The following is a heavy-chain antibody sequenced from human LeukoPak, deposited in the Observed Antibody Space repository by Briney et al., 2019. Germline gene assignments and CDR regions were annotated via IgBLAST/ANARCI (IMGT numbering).Heavy chain of an antibody. CDR3: ARGFLGRYFDWLSFFDY. Sequence: GGSLRLPCAASGFTFSSYSMNWVRQAPGKGLEWVSSISSSSSYIYYADSVKGRFTISRDNAKNSLYLQMNSLRAEDTAVYYCARGFLGRYFDWLSFFDYWGQGTLVTVSS. V-gene: IGHV3-21*01. CDR1: GFTFSSYS. J-gene: IGHJ4*02. D-gene: IGHD3-9*01. CDR2: ISSSSSYI.